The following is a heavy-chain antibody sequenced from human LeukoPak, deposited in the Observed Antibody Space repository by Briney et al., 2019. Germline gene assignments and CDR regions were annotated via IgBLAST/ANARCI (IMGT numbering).Heavy chain of an antibody. D-gene: IGHD3-22*01. J-gene: IGHJ4*02. CDR3: AREEDGYDSSGYFCD. V-gene: IGHV3-48*03. CDR2: VSSSGSTI. Sequence: GGSLRLSCAASGLTFSSYEMNWVRQAPGKGLDWVSYVSSSGSTINYADSVKGRFTISRDNAKNSLYLQMNSLRAEDTAVYYCAREEDGYDSSGYFCDWGQGTLVTVSS. CDR1: GLTFSSYE.